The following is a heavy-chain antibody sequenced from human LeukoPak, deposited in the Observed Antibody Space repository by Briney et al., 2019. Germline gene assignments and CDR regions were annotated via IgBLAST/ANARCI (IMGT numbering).Heavy chain of an antibody. CDR3: ARDVAYGDYDDPHYYFDY. CDR1: GDSIRSYY. Sequence: SETLSLTCTVSGDSIRSYYWSWIRQPPGKGLEWIGHIFYSGSTNYNPSLTSRVTISVDTSQNQFSLKLSSVTAADTAVYYCARDVAYGDYDDPHYYFDYWGQGTLVTVSS. D-gene: IGHD4-17*01. J-gene: IGHJ4*02. CDR2: IFYSGST. V-gene: IGHV4-59*01.